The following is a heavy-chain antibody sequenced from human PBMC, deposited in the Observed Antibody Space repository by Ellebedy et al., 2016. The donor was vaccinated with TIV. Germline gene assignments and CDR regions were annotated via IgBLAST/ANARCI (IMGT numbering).Heavy chain of an antibody. Sequence: SETLSLTXTVSGGSISSYYWSWIRQPAGKGLEWIGRIYTSGSTNYNPSLKSRVTMSVDTSKNQFSLKLSSVTAADTAVYYCARDRTPPTSVQVYYYYYYMDVWGKGTTVTVSS. CDR2: IYTSGST. CDR1: GGSISSYY. D-gene: IGHD5/OR15-5a*01. V-gene: IGHV4-4*07. J-gene: IGHJ6*03. CDR3: ARDRTPPTSVQVYYYYYYMDV.